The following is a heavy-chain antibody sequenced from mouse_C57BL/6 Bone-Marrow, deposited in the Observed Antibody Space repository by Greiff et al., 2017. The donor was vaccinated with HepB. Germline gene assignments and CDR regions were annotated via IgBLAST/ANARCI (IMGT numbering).Heavy chain of an antibody. Sequence: VKLQQSGVELAKPGASVKLSCKASGYTFTSYWMHWVKQRPGQGLEWIGYINPSSGYTKYNQKFKDKATLTADKSSSTAYMQLSSLTYEDSAVYYCARPYYSNRYYFDYWGQGTTLTVSS. D-gene: IGHD2-5*01. CDR1: GYTFTSYW. J-gene: IGHJ2*01. CDR3: ARPYYSNRYYFDY. CDR2: INPSSGYT. V-gene: IGHV1-7*01.